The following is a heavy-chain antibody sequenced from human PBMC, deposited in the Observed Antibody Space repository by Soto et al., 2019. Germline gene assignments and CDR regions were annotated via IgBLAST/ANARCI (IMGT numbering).Heavy chain of an antibody. CDR2: ISTSGSST. J-gene: IGHJ6*03. D-gene: IGHD1-26*01. V-gene: IGHV3-11*01. Sequence: GGSLRLSCAASGFTFSGYAMSWVRQAPGKGLEWVSLISTSGSSTDYADSVKGRFTISRDNAKNSLSLQMNSLRAEDTAVYYCANLAKNYYHYMDVWGKGTTVTVSS. CDR1: GFTFSGYA. CDR3: ANLAKNYYHYMDV.